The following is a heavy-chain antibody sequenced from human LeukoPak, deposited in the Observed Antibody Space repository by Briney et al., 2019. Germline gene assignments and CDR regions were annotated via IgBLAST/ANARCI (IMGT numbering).Heavy chain of an antibody. Sequence: GRSLRLSCTASGFTFQHHAMHWVRQTPGKGLEWVSSISWDSSGLDYADSVKGRFTVSRDNAKNSLYLQMNSLRAEDTAVYYCVRDKVNLEYWGQGTLVTVSS. D-gene: IGHD6-6*01. CDR2: ISWDSSGL. J-gene: IGHJ4*02. CDR1: GFTFQHHA. CDR3: VRDKVNLEY. V-gene: IGHV3-9*01.